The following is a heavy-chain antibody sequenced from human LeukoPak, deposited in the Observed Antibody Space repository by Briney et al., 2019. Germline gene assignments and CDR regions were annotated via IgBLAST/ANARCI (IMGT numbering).Heavy chain of an antibody. CDR1: GYSFSSYW. D-gene: IGHD3-22*01. J-gene: IGHJ5*02. Sequence: GESLKISCKGSGYSFSSYWIGWVRQMPGKGLEWMGIIYPGDSDTRYSPSFQGQVTISADKSISTAYLQWSSLKASDTAIYYCARPVGTYFDTSRGYFDPWGRGTLVTVSS. CDR2: IYPGDSDT. CDR3: ARPVGTYFDTSRGYFDP. V-gene: IGHV5-51*01.